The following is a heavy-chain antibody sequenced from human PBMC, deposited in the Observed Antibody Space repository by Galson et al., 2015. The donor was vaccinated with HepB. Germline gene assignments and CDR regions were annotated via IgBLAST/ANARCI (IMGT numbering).Heavy chain of an antibody. CDR3: ARDPARIAAAGMGFDY. V-gene: IGHV3-48*04. CDR1: GFTFSSYS. J-gene: IGHJ4*02. D-gene: IGHD6-13*01. Sequence: SLRLSCAASGFTFSSYSMNWVRQAPGKGLEWVSYISSSSSTIYYADSVKGRFTISRDNAKNSLYLQMNSLRAEDTAVYYCARDPARIAAAGMGFDYWGQGTLVTVSS. CDR2: ISSSSSTI.